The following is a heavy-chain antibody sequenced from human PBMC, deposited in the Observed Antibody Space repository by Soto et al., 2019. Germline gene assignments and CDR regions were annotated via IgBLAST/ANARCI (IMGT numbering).Heavy chain of an antibody. CDR3: AKGAEGYVVSALDY. Sequence: EVQLLESGGGFVQPGGSLRLSCAASGFIFSNYAMTWVRQAPGKGLEWVSAISSTGSSTYYADSVKGRFTISRDNSKKTVYVQINSLSAEDTAVYYWAKGAEGYVVSALDYWGQGTLVTVSS. V-gene: IGHV3-23*05. J-gene: IGHJ4*02. CDR1: GFIFSNYA. CDR2: ISSTGSST. D-gene: IGHD5-12*01.